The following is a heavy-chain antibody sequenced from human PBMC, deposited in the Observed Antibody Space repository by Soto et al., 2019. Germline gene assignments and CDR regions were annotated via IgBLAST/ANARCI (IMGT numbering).Heavy chain of an antibody. V-gene: IGHV3-53*04. CDR1: EFTVSSNF. D-gene: IGHD4-4*01. CDR2: IYSGGST. Sequence: EVQLVESGGGLVQPGGSLRLSCAASEFTVSSNFMSWVRQAPRKGLEWVSVIYSGGSTYYTDSVKGRFTIATHNSKNTLYLQSINPRVEDTAMYYCARALTVTATTYLDAIDLWGQGTMVTVSS. CDR3: ARALTVTATTYLDAIDL. J-gene: IGHJ3*01.